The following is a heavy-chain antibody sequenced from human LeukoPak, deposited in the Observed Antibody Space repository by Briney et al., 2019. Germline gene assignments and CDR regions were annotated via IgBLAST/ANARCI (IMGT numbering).Heavy chain of an antibody. CDR2: IYYSGRT. CDR1: GGSISSYY. D-gene: IGHD5-24*01. V-gene: IGHV4-59*01. J-gene: IGHJ6*03. Sequence: SETLSLTCTVSGGSISSYYWSWIRQPAGKGLEWIGYIYYSGRTNYNPSLKSRVTISVDTSKNQFSLKLSSVTAADTAVYYCAIVRRDGYNYHYYYYMDVWGKGTTVTVSS. CDR3: AIVRRDGYNYHYYYYMDV.